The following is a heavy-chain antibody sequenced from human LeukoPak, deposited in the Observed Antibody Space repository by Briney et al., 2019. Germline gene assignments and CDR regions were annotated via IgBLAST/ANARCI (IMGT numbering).Heavy chain of an antibody. CDR2: IIPIFGTA. CDR3: ARGYSSSWYFDY. Sequence: ASVRVSCTASGGTFSSYAISWVRQAPGQGLEWMGGIIPIFGTANYAQKFQGRVTITADESTSTAYMELSSLRSEDTAVYYCARGYSSSWYFDYWGQGTLVTVSS. D-gene: IGHD6-13*01. V-gene: IGHV1-69*01. J-gene: IGHJ4*02. CDR1: GGTFSSYA.